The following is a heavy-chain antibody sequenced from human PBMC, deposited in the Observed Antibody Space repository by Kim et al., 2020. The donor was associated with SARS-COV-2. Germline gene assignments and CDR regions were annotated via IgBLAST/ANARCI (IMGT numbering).Heavy chain of an antibody. D-gene: IGHD3-10*01. Sequence: VKGRFTISRDETKNTLHLQRNSLRAEETAVYYCAEDQLPWCGDPEVDYWGQGTLVTVSS. CDR3: AEDQLPWCGDPEVDY. V-gene: IGHV3-30*02. J-gene: IGHJ4*02.